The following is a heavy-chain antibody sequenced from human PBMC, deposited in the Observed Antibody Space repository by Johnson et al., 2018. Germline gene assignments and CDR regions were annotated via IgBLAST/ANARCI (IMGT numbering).Heavy chain of an antibody. V-gene: IGHV3-30-3*01. CDR2: ISYDGSNK. J-gene: IGHJ3*02. CDR1: GFIFSSSA. CDR3: AREGEGSQAVDS. D-gene: IGHD3-16*01. Sequence: QVQLVESGGGVVQPGRSLRLSCAASGFIFSSSAMRWVRQAPGKGLEWVAVISYDGSNKYYADSVKGRFTIARDKSKNTLYLQMNRLRAEDTSVYYWAREGEGSQAVDSWGQGTMVTVSS.